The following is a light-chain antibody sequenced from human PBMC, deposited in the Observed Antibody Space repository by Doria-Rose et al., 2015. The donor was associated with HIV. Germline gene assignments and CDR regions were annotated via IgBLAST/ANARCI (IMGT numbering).Light chain of an antibody. V-gene: IGKV3-20*01. CDR1: QCFSSTY. CDR2: DGS. J-gene: IGKJ1*01. CDR3: HQYGTSWT. Sequence: TQSPGTLSLSPGERATLSCRASQCFSSTYLAWYQQKPGQAPSLLIYDGSTRATGIPDTFSASGTGTDFTLTINRLEPEDFALYYCHQYGTSWTFGQGTKVEI.